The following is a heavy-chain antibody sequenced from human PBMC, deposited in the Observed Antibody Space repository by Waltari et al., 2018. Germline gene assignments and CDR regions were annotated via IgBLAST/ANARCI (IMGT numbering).Heavy chain of an antibody. CDR2: IIPIFGTA. CDR1: AGTFRSYA. V-gene: IGHV1-69*13. J-gene: IGHJ4*02. CDR3: VDMTTDPDY. D-gene: IGHD4-17*01. Sequence: VQLVQSGAEVKKPGSSVKVSCTASAGTFRSYAISWVRQDPGQGLEWMGGIIPIFGTANYAQKFQGRVTITADESTSTAYMELSSLRAEDTAVYYGVDMTTDPDYWGQGTLVTVSS.